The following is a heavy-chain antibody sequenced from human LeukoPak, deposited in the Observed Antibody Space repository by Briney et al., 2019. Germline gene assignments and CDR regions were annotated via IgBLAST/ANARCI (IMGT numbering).Heavy chain of an antibody. D-gene: IGHD6-13*01. CDR1: GFTFSSYG. V-gene: IGHV3-30*05. CDR3: ARDSYSSSWYIGGLFDY. Sequence: AGSLRLSCAASGFTFSSYGMHWVRQAPGKGLEWVAVISYDGSNKYYADSVKGRFTISRDNSKNTLYLQMNSLRAEDTAVYYCARDSYSSSWYIGGLFDYWAREPWSPSPQ. J-gene: IGHJ4*02. CDR2: ISYDGSNK.